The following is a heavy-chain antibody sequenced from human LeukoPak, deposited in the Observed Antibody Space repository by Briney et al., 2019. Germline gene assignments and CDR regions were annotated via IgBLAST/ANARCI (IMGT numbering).Heavy chain of an antibody. CDR2: ISAYNGNT. D-gene: IGHD3-10*01. CDR1: GYTFTSYG. Sequence: GASVKVSCKASGYTFTSYGISWGRQAPGQGLEWMGWISAYNGNTNYAQKLQGRVTMTTDTSTSTAYMELRSLRSDDTAVYYCARVWGAMVRGNHGDYWGQGTLVTVSS. V-gene: IGHV1-18*01. J-gene: IGHJ4*02. CDR3: ARVWGAMVRGNHGDY.